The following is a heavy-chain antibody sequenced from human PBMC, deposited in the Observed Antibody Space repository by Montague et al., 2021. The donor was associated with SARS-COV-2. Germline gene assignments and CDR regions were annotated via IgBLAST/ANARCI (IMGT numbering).Heavy chain of an antibody. V-gene: IGHV3-30*04. J-gene: IGHJ4*02. CDR3: ARGGRYFDWLLLPY. CDR2: ISYDGTKT. D-gene: IGHD3-9*01. CDR1: GFTFSSYA. Sequence: SLRLSCAASGFTFSSYAMHWVRQAPGKGLEWVATISYDGTKTYYTDSVKGRFTISRDNSKDTLHLQLSSLRPDDTAIYYCARGGRYFDWLLLPYWGQGALVTVSS.